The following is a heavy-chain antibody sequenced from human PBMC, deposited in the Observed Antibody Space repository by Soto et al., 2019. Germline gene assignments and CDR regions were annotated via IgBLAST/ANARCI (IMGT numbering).Heavy chain of an antibody. Sequence: QVQLVQSGAEVKKPGASVKVSCKASGYTFTSYDINWVRQATGQGLEYLGWMNPNSGNTAYVQKFQGRVTKTPEASLXTAYMELSSLRSEDTAVYFCARGIKYGAYSRWFDPWGQGTLVTVSS. CDR3: ARGIKYGAYSRWFDP. V-gene: IGHV1-8*01. CDR2: MNPNSGNT. CDR1: GYTFTSYD. J-gene: IGHJ5*02. D-gene: IGHD4-17*01.